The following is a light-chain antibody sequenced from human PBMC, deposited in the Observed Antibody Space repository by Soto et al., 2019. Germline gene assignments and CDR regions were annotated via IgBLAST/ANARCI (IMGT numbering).Light chain of an antibody. J-gene: IGKJ3*01. CDR3: QQYYKWPPFT. CDR2: NAA. CDR1: QRIDTS. Sequence: EILMTQSPDTLSVSLGERATLSCRASQRIDTSLAWYQQRPGQAPRLLLYNAATRATGIPARFSGRGFGTEFTLTISSLQSEDFALYYCQQYYKWPPFTFGPGTRWISN. V-gene: IGKV3-15*01.